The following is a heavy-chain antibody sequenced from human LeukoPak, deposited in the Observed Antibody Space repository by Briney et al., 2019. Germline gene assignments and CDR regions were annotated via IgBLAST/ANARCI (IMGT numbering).Heavy chain of an antibody. V-gene: IGHV3-21*01. Sequence: PGGSLRLSCAASGYTFSSYSMNWVPQARGKGREWVSSISSSSSYIYYADSVKGRFTIPRDKAKNSLYLQMNSLRAEDTAVYYCARGVTSGSSSTTGDYWGQGTLVTVSS. D-gene: IGHD6-6*01. CDR3: ARGVTSGSSSTTGDY. CDR2: ISSSSSYI. J-gene: IGHJ4*02. CDR1: GYTFSSYS.